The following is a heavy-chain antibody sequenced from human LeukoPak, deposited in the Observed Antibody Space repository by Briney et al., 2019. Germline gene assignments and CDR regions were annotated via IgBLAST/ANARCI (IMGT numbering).Heavy chain of an antibody. Sequence: GGSLRLSCAASGFTFSNSAMSWVRQAPGKGLEWVSGISGSGGTTHYADSVKGRFTISRDNAKNSLFLQMNSLRAEDTAVYYCARFRLGFFYMDVWGKGTTVTVSS. J-gene: IGHJ6*03. V-gene: IGHV3-23*01. D-gene: IGHD2-2*03. CDR2: ISGSGGTT. CDR3: ARFRLGFFYMDV. CDR1: GFTFSNSA.